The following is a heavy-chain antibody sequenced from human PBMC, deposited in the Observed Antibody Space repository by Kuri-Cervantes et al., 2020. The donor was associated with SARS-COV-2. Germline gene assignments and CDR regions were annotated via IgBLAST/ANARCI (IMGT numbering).Heavy chain of an antibody. Sequence: GSLRLSCTVSGGSISSGDYYWSWIRQPPGKGLEWIGYIYYSGSTNYNPSLKSRVTISVDTSKNQFSLKLSSVTAADTAVYYCARGIVGATGEYYFDYWGQGTLVTVSS. J-gene: IGHJ4*02. D-gene: IGHD1-26*01. V-gene: IGHV4-61*08. CDR1: GGSISSGDYY. CDR3: ARGIVGATGEYYFDY. CDR2: IYYSGST.